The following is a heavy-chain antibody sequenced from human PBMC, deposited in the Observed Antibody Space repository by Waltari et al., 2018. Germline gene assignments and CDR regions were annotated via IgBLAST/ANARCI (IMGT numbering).Heavy chain of an antibody. J-gene: IGHJ4*02. CDR3: ARGLVQQWLAK. V-gene: IGHV1-69*13. Sequence: QVQLVQSGAEVKKPGSSVKVSCKASGCTFSSYALSWVRQAPGQGLEWMGGIIPNVGTANYAQKVQGRVTMTADEATSTAYRELSSLRSEDTAVYYCARGLVQQWLAKWGQGTLVTGSS. CDR1: GCTFSSYA. CDR2: IIPNVGTA. D-gene: IGHD6-19*01.